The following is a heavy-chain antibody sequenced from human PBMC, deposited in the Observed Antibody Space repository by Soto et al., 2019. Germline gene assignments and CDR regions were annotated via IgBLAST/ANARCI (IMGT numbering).Heavy chain of an antibody. V-gene: IGHV3-30*18. CDR2: ISDDGSNK. Sequence: GGSLRLSCAASGFTFSSYGMHWVRQAPGKGLEWVAVISDDGSNKYYIDSVKGRFTISRDNSNNTLYLQMNSLRAEDTAVYYCTKGRYFDLLPYYFDYWGQGTLVTVSS. J-gene: IGHJ4*02. CDR3: TKGRYFDLLPYYFDY. D-gene: IGHD3-9*01. CDR1: GFTFSSYG.